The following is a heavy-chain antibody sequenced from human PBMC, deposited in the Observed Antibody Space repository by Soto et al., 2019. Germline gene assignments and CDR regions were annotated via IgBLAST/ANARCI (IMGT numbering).Heavy chain of an antibody. J-gene: IGHJ3*02. CDR2: IYYSGST. CDR1: GGSVSSGSYY. V-gene: IGHV4-61*01. D-gene: IGHD3-3*01. CDR3: ARGFGGDDFWSGYYNNDAFDI. Sequence: SGTLSLTCTVSGGSVSSGSYYWSWIRQPPGKGLEWIGYIYYSGSTNYNPSLKSRVTISVDTSKNQFSLKLSSVTAADTAVYYCARGFGGDDFWSGYYNNDAFDIWGQGTMVTVSS.